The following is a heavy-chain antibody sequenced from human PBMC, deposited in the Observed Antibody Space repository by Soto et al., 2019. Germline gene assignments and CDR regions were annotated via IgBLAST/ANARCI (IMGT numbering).Heavy chain of an antibody. J-gene: IGHJ6*02. Sequence: ASVKVSCKASGYTFTSYAMHWVRQAPGQRLEWMGWINAGNGNTKYSQKFQGRVTITRDTSASTAYMELSSLRSEDTAVYYCARGTYYYDSSGYYWDYYYGMDGWGQGTTVTVSS. CDR3: ARGTYYYDSSGYYWDYYYGMDG. D-gene: IGHD3-22*01. CDR1: GYTFTSYA. V-gene: IGHV1-3*01. CDR2: INAGNGNT.